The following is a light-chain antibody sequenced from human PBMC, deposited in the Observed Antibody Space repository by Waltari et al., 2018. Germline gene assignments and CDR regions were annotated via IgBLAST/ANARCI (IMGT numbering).Light chain of an antibody. Sequence: EIVLTQSPGTLSLTPGERATLPCKASQSVCSSYLAWYQQKPGQAPRLLVYSASSRTTGIPDRFSGGGDGTDVTLTISRLEPKDFAVYYCQQYGSSRSWTFGQGTKVEIK. CDR1: QSVCSSY. V-gene: IGKV3-20*01. CDR3: QQYGSSRSWT. CDR2: SAS. J-gene: IGKJ1*01.